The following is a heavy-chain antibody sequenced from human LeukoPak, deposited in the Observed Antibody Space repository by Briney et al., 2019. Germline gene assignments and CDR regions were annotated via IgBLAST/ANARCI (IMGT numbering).Heavy chain of an antibody. Sequence: GGSLRLSCAASGFTFSSYAMSWVRQAPGKGLEWVSAISGSAYSTYYADSVKGRFTISRDNSKNTLYLQMNSPRAEDTAVYYCAKETVAAPPIDYWGQGTLVTVSS. CDR1: GFTFSSYA. J-gene: IGHJ4*02. CDR2: ISGSAYST. CDR3: AKETVAAPPIDY. V-gene: IGHV3-23*01. D-gene: IGHD6-19*01.